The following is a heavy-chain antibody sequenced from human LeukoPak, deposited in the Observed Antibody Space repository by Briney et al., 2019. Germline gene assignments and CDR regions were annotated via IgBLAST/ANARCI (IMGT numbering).Heavy chain of an antibody. Sequence: GGSLRLSCAAPGFTFSSYSMNWVRQAPGKGLGWVSSISSSSSYIYYADSVKGRFTISRDNAKNSLYLQMNSLRAEDTAVYYCARDQGYCSSTSCYWFDPWGQGTLVTVSS. CDR1: GFTFSSYS. J-gene: IGHJ5*02. CDR2: ISSSSSYI. CDR3: ARDQGYCSSTSCYWFDP. V-gene: IGHV3-21*01. D-gene: IGHD2-2*01.